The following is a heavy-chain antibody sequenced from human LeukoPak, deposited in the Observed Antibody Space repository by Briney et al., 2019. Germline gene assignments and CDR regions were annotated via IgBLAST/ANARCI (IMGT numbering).Heavy chain of an antibody. CDR3: AREGQLGRSYFDY. CDR1: GVTVSSNY. V-gene: IGHV3-53*01. D-gene: IGHD6-6*01. Sequence: GGSLRLSCAASGVTVSSNYISWVRQAPGKGLEWVSVIYSGGSTHYADSVKGRFTISRDNSKNTLYLQMNSLRAEDTAVHYCAREGQLGRSYFDYWGQGTLVTVSS. CDR2: IYSGGST. J-gene: IGHJ4*02.